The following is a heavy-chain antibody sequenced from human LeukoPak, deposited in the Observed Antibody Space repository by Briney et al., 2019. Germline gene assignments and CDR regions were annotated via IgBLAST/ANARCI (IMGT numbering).Heavy chain of an antibody. D-gene: IGHD2-21*02. CDR1: GGSISSYY. Sequence: SETLSLTCTVSGGSISSYYWSWIRQPPGKGLEWIGEINHSGSTNYNPSLKSRVTISVDTSKNQFSLKLSSVTAADTAVYYCARGLSLAVTAFFGYYYYMDVWGKGTTVTVSS. CDR2: INHSGST. V-gene: IGHV4-34*01. CDR3: ARGLSLAVTAFFGYYYYMDV. J-gene: IGHJ6*03.